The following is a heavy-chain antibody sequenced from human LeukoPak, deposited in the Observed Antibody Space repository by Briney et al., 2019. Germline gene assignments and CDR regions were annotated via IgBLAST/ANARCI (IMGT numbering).Heavy chain of an antibody. D-gene: IGHD6-13*01. J-gene: IGHJ4*02. Sequence: SETLSLTCTVSGGSISSYYWSWIRQPAGKGLEWIGRIYTSGSTNYNPSLKSRVTMSVDTSKSQFSLKLSSVTAADTAVYYCARGKGRTGTYSSSWFAYFDYWGQGTLVTVSS. CDR3: ARGKGRTGTYSSSWFAYFDY. CDR1: GGSISSYY. CDR2: IYTSGST. V-gene: IGHV4-4*07.